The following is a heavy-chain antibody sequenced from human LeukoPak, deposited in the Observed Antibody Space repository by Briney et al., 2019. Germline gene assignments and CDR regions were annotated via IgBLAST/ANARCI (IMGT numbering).Heavy chain of an antibody. V-gene: IGHV6-1*01. CDR1: GDSVSTNGVA. CDR3: ARGGSSAFDT. J-gene: IGHJ3*02. D-gene: IGHD3-16*01. CDR2: TYYRSKWYN. Sequence: SQTLSLTCAISGDSVSTNGVAWNWIRQSPSRGLEWLGRTYYRSKWYNDYAVSVKSRITINPDTSRNQFSLQLNSVTPEDTAVYYCARGGSSAFDTWGQGTVVTVSS.